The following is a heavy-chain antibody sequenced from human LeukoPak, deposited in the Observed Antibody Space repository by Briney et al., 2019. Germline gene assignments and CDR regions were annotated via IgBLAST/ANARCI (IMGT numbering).Heavy chain of an antibody. D-gene: IGHD2-15*01. J-gene: IGHJ6*02. V-gene: IGHV1-69*04. Sequence: SVKVSCKASGGTFSSYAISWVRQAPGQGLEWMGRIIPILGIANYAQKSQGRVTITADKSTSTAYMELSSLRSEDTAVYYCARVVFAGYSWNYYYYGMDVWGQGTTVTVSS. CDR1: GGTFSSYA. CDR3: ARVVFAGYSWNYYYYGMDV. CDR2: IIPILGIA.